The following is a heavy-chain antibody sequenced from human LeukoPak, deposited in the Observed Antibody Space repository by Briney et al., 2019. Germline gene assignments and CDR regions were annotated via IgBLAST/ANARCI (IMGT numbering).Heavy chain of an antibody. CDR2: INHSGST. CDR3: ASSPRKTTTTTSSSYYWPFDL. D-gene: IGHD4-17*01. V-gene: IGHV4-34*01. J-gene: IGHJ2*01. Sequence: SETLSLTCAVYGGSFNGYYLRRIRQPPGKGLEWIGEINHSGSTNYNPSLKSRVTISVDTSKNQFSLKLSSVTAADTAVYYCASSPRKTTTTTSSSYYWPFDLWGRGTLVTVSS. CDR1: GGSFNGYY.